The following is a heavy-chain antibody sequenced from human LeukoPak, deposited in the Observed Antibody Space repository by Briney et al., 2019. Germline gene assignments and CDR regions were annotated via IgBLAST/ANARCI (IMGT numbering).Heavy chain of an antibody. Sequence: GGSLRLSCAASGFTFNIYSMNWVRQAPGKGLEWVSSISSSSSYIYYADSVKGGFTISRDNAKNSLYLQMNSLRAEDTAVYYCARDRGTFGSYPHDYWGQGTLVTVSS. CDR1: GFTFNIYS. J-gene: IGHJ4*02. V-gene: IGHV3-21*01. D-gene: IGHD1-26*01. CDR3: ARDRGTFGSYPHDY. CDR2: ISSSSSYI.